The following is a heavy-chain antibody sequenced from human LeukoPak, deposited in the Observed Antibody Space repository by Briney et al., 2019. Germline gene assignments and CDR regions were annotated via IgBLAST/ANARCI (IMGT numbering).Heavy chain of an antibody. CDR2: IIPIFGTA. CDR3: ARQSTVNANWYFDL. D-gene: IGHD4-17*01. V-gene: IGHV1-69*13. CDR1: GYTFTSYY. Sequence: SVKVSCKASGYTFTSYYMHWVRQAPGQGLEWMGGIIPIFGTANYAQKFQGRVTITADESTSTAYMELSSLRSEDTAVYYCARQSTVNANWYFDLWGRGTLVTVSS. J-gene: IGHJ2*01.